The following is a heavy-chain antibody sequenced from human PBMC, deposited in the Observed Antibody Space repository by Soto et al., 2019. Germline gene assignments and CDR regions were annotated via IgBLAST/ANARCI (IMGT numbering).Heavy chain of an antibody. Sequence: QVQLVQSGAEVKKPGASVKVSCKASGYTFTMYGITWVRQAPGQGLEWMGWISAYNDNSYYAQKLQGRVSMTTDTTTNTAYMELRSLRSDDTAVYYCARVHRYGDQPPDYWGQGTLVTVSS. CDR3: ARVHRYGDQPPDY. J-gene: IGHJ4*02. D-gene: IGHD2-21*01. V-gene: IGHV1-18*01. CDR1: GYTFTMYG. CDR2: ISAYNDNS.